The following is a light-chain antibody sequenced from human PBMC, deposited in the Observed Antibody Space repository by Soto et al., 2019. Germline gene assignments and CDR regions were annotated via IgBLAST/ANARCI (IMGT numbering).Light chain of an antibody. V-gene: IGLV4-69*01. CDR1: SGHSTYD. J-gene: IGLJ3*02. CDR3: QTWGTGVWV. CDR2: VNSDGSH. Sequence: QPVLTQSPSASASLGASVKLTCTLSSGHSTYDISWHQQQPEKGPRYLMKVNSDGSHNKGDGIPDRFSGSSSGAERYLTISSLQSEDEADYYCQTWGTGVWVFGGGTKVTVL.